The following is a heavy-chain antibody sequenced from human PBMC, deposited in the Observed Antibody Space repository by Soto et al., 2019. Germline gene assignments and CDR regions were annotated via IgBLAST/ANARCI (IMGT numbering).Heavy chain of an antibody. CDR1: GFTFSSYG. CDR3: ARDRDPGQWLTTNYFDY. D-gene: IGHD6-19*01. CDR2: IWYHGSNK. V-gene: IGHV3-33*01. J-gene: IGHJ4*02. Sequence: QVQLVESGGGVVQPGRSLRLSCAASGFTFSSYGMHWVRQAPGKGLEWVAVIWYHGSNKYYADSVKGRSTISRDNSKNTLYLQMNSLRAEDTAVYYCARDRDPGQWLTTNYFDYWGQGTLVTVSS.